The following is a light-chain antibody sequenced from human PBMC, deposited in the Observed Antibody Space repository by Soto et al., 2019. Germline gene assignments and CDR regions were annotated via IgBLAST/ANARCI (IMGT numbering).Light chain of an antibody. CDR2: GVK. Sequence: QSALTQPASVSGSPGQSITISCTGTSSDVGGYNHVSWYQQHPGKAPKLMIHGVKYRPSGVSDRFSGSKSGNTASLTISGLQTEDEADYFCSSYTSTRTLVFGTGTKLTVL. J-gene: IGLJ1*01. V-gene: IGLV2-14*01. CDR1: SSDVGGYNH. CDR3: SSYTSTRTLV.